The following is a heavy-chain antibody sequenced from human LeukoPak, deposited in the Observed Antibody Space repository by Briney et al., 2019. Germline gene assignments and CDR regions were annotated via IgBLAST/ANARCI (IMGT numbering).Heavy chain of an antibody. V-gene: IGHV4-39*01. CDR2: IYYSGST. CDR1: GGSISSSSYY. Sequence: SETLSLTCTVSGGSISSSSYYWGWIRQPPGKGLEWIGSIYYSGSTYYNPSLKSRVTISVDTSKNQFSLKLSSVTAADTAVYYWARLGGDGYNGAIDSWAQGTLVTVSS. J-gene: IGHJ4*02. D-gene: IGHD5-24*01. CDR3: ARLGGDGYNGAIDS.